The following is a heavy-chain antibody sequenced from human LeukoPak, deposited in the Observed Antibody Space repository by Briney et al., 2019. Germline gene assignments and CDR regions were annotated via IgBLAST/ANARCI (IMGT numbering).Heavy chain of an antibody. Sequence: GGSLRLSCAASGFTFSGYSMHWVRPAPGKGREWVTFIRYDERNKYYADSVKGRFTISRDNSKNTLYLQMNSLRAEDTAVYYCAKDVVVVIRGYYYMDVWGKGTTVTISS. V-gene: IGHV3-30*02. CDR3: AKDVVVVIRGYYYMDV. CDR2: IRYDERNK. CDR1: GFTFSGYS. J-gene: IGHJ6*03. D-gene: IGHD3-22*01.